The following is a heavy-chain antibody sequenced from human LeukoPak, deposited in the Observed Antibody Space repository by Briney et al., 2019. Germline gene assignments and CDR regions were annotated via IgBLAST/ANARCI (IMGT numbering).Heavy chain of an antibody. CDR2: INQDGSGK. D-gene: IGHD2-2*01. Sequence: GSLRLSCGASGFIFSSYWMSWVRQAPGKGLEWVANINQDGSGKYYVDSVKGRFTISRDNAKNSLYLQMNSLRAEDTAVYYCARDRDIVVVPAPLDYWGQGTLVNVSS. V-gene: IGHV3-7*01. J-gene: IGHJ4*02. CDR3: ARDRDIVVVPAPLDY. CDR1: GFIFSSYW.